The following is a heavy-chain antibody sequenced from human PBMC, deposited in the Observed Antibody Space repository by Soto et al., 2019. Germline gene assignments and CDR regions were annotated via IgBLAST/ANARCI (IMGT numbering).Heavy chain of an antibody. D-gene: IGHD6-6*01. Sequence: QLQLVESGGGVVQPGRSLRLSCAASGFTYSRHAMHWVRQAPVKGLEWVAVISYDGSEKYYADSVKGRFTISRDSSKNTLYLRMDSLGPEDTAVYYCAREVGGSSPPGWGQGTLVTVFS. CDR2: ISYDGSEK. V-gene: IGHV3-30-3*01. J-gene: IGHJ4*02. CDR1: GFTYSRHA. CDR3: AREVGGSSPPG.